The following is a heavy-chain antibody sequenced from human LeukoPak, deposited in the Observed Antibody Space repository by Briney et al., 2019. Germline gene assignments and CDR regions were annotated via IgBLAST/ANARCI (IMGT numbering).Heavy chain of an antibody. V-gene: IGHV3-23*01. D-gene: IGHD5-12*01. CDR3: ARQWLPNANYFDY. CDR2: ISGGGGNT. J-gene: IGHJ4*02. Sequence: GGSLRLSCAASGFTFAGHAMIWVRQAPGGGLEWVSSISGGGGNTYYADSVKGRFTISRDNSKNTLYLQMNSLRAEDTAVYYCARQWLPNANYFDYWGQGTPVTVSS. CDR1: GFTFAGHA.